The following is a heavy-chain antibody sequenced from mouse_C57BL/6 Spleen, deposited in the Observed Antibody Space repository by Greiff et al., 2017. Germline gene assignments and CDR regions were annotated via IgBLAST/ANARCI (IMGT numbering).Heavy chain of an antibody. J-gene: IGHJ1*03. CDR3: TRYGNYFDV. D-gene: IGHD2-1*01. CDR2: IYPGNSDT. Sequence: EVQLQQSGTVLARPGASVKMSCKTSGYTFTSYWMHWVKQRPGQGLEWIGAIYPGNSDTSYNQKFKGKAKLTAVTSASTAYMELSSLTNEDSAVYYCTRYGNYFDVWGTGTTVTVSS. V-gene: IGHV1-5*01. CDR1: GYTFTSYW.